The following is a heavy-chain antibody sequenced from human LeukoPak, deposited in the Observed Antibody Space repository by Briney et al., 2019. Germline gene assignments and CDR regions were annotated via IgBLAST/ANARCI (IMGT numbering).Heavy chain of an antibody. CDR2: IYYSGST. Sequence: SETLSLTCTVSDGSISSGGYYWSWIRQHPGKGLEWIGYIYYSGSTYYNPSLKSRVTISVDTSKNQFSLKLSSVTAADTAVYYCARDKNSYYMDVWGKGTTVTVSS. CDR1: DGSISSGGYY. V-gene: IGHV4-31*03. D-gene: IGHD1/OR15-1a*01. J-gene: IGHJ6*03. CDR3: ARDKNSYYMDV.